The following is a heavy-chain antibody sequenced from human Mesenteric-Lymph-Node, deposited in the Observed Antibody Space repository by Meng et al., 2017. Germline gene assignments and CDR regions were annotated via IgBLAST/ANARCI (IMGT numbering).Heavy chain of an antibody. CDR1: GFTFSNAW. J-gene: IGHJ4*02. V-gene: IGHV3-15*01. CDR3: TTDGPVRGLRRFGELLPIDY. CDR2: IKSKTDGGTT. D-gene: IGHD3-10*01. Sequence: GESLKISCAASGFTFSNAWMSWVRQAPGKGLEWVGRIKSKTDGGTTDYAAPVKGRFTISRDDSKNTLYLQMNSLKTEDTAVYYCTTDGPVRGLRRFGELLPIDYWGQGTLVTVSS.